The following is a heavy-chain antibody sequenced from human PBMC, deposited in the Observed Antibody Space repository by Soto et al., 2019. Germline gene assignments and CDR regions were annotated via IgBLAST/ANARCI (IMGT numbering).Heavy chain of an antibody. CDR1: GFTFSSYG. J-gene: IGHJ4*02. Sequence: QPGGSLRLSCAASGFTFSSYGMHWVRQAPGKGLEWVAFIWHDGGNKFYAESVKGRFTVSRDNSKNTLYLQMTSLSAEDTAMYYCARDGDVNTGFGKDYWGQGTLVTAPQ. D-gene: IGHD3-16*01. CDR2: IWHDGGNK. CDR3: ARDGDVNTGFGKDY. V-gene: IGHV3-33*01.